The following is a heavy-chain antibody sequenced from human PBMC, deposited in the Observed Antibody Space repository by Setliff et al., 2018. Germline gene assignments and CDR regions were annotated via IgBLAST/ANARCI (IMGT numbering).Heavy chain of an antibody. CDR2: ISAYNGNT. CDR1: GYTFTSYA. CDR3: ARVSEAAAAGFDY. Sequence: ASVKISCKASGYTFTSYAFSWVRQAPGQGLEWMGWISAYNGNTNYAQKFQGRVTMTTDTSTSTAYMELRSLRSDDTAVYYCARVSEAAAAGFDYWGQGTLVTVSS. J-gene: IGHJ4*02. D-gene: IGHD6-13*01. V-gene: IGHV1-18*01.